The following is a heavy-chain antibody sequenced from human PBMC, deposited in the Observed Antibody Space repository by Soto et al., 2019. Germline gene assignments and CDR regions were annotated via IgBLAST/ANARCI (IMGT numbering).Heavy chain of an antibody. V-gene: IGHV5-51*01. CDR2: IYPGDSDT. CDR1: GYSFTSYW. Sequence: PGESLKISCKGSGYSFTSYWIGWVRQMPGKGLEWMGIIYPGDSDTRYSPSFQGQVTISADKSISTAYLQWSSLKASDTAMYYCARGFGGVIRGSYYFDYWGQGTLVTVS. D-gene: IGHD3-16*02. J-gene: IGHJ4*02. CDR3: ARGFGGVIRGSYYFDY.